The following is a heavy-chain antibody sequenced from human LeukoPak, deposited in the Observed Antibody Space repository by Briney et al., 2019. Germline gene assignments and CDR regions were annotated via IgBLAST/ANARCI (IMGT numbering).Heavy chain of an antibody. D-gene: IGHD6-6*01. CDR1: GFTFSDYW. J-gene: IGHJ4*02. V-gene: IGHV3-74*01. CDR3: AREYTTXXRRYFDS. Sequence: GGSLRLSCAASGFTFSDYWMHWVRQAPGKGLVWVSRISTDAGDITYADSVKGRFTIYRANAKNTLYLQMNSLRAEDTAGDYCAREYTTXXRRYFDSWGQGTLVTVSS. CDR2: ISTDAGDI.